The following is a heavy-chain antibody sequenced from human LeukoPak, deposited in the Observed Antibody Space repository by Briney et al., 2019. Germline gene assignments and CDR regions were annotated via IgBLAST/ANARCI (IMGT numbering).Heavy chain of an antibody. Sequence: ASVKVSCKVSGYTLTELSMHWVRQAPGKGLEWMGGFDPDDGETIYAQKFQGRVTMTEDTSTDTAYMELSSLRSEDTAVYYCATARPYSGYVYFDYWGQGTLVTVSS. CDR1: GYTLTELS. J-gene: IGHJ4*02. CDR3: ATARPYSGYVYFDY. V-gene: IGHV1-24*01. D-gene: IGHD5-12*01. CDR2: FDPDDGET.